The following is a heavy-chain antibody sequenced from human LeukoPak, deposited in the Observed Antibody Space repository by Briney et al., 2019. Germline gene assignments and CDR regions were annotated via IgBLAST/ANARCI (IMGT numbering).Heavy chain of an antibody. J-gene: IGHJ4*02. D-gene: IGHD2-2*01. CDR1: GFTFDDSD. CDR3: ARTVVPAAPPDY. CDR2: INWNGGST. V-gene: IGHV3-20*04. Sequence: GGSLRLSCAASGFTFDDSDMSWVRQAPGKGLERVSGINWNGGSTGYADSVKGRFTISRDNAKNSLYLQMNSMRAEDTALYYCARTVVPAAPPDYWGQGTLVTVSS.